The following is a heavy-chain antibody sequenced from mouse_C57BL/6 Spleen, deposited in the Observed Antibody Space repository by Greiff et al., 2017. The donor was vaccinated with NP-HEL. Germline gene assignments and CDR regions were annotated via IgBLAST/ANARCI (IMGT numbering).Heavy chain of an antibody. CDR1: GFTFTDYY. D-gene: IGHD1-1*01. Sequence: EVMLVESGGGLVQPGGSLSLSCAASGFTFTDYYMSWVRQPPGKALEWLGFIRNKANGYTTEYSASLKGRFTIFRDNSQSILYLQMNALRAEDSATYYCARSVATPAWFAYWGQGTLVTVSA. CDR3: ARSVATPAWFAY. V-gene: IGHV7-3*01. J-gene: IGHJ3*01. CDR2: IRNKANGYTT.